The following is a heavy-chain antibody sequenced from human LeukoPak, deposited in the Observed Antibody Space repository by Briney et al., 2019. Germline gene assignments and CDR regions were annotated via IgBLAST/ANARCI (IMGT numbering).Heavy chain of an antibody. CDR2: IYYSGTT. D-gene: IGHD5-12*01. CDR3: ARRDSYSGYDDY. J-gene: IGHJ4*02. V-gene: IGHV4-59*01. Sequence: PSETLSLTCTVSGGSIRNYYWSWIRQPPGKGLEWIGYIYYSGTTNYNPSLKSRVTISVDPSKNQFSLKLNSVTAADTAVYYCARRDSYSGYDDYWGQGTLVTVSS. CDR1: GGSIRNYY.